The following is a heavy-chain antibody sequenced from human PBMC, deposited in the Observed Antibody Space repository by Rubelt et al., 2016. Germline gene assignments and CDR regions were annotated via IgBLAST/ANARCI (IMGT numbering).Heavy chain of an antibody. D-gene: IGHD1-1*01. CDR3: AKEEPSTGVIY. V-gene: IGHV3-30*02. CDR2: IRSDGSNK. CDR1: GFTFSNYG. J-gene: IGHJ4*02. Sequence: VESGGGLVQPGGSLRLSCAASGFTFSNYGMHWVRQAPGKGLEWVSFIRSDGSNKFYADSVKGRFTISRDNSKNTLYLQMNSLRAEDTAVYYCAKEEPSTGVIYWGQGTLVTVSS.